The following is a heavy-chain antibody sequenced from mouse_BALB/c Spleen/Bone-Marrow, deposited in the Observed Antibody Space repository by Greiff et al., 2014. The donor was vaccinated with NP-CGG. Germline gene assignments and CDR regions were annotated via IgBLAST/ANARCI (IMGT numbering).Heavy chain of an antibody. V-gene: IGHV1-7*01. Sequence: VQLQQSXAELAKPGASVKMSCKASGYTFTSYWMHWVKQRPGQGLEWIGYINPSTGYTEYNQKFKDKATLTADKSSSTAYMQLSSLTSEDSAVYYCAREYYGSSGYFDVWGAGTTVTVSS. J-gene: IGHJ1*01. D-gene: IGHD1-1*01. CDR1: GYTFTSYW. CDR2: INPSTGYT. CDR3: AREYYGSSGYFDV.